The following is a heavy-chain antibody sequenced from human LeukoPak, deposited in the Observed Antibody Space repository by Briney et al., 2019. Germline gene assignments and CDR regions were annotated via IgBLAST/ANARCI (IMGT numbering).Heavy chain of an antibody. CDR3: AREVERRVVN. D-gene: IGHD1-1*01. CDR2: IHPSWTT. CDR1: GFSISRGYY. V-gene: IGHV4-38-2*02. Sequence: SETLSLTCVVSGFSISRGYYWGWIRQPPGKGLEWIGNIHPSWTTFHNSSLNSRVTMSIDTSKNEFSLKLSSVTAADTALYYCAREVERRVVNWGQGTLVTVSS. J-gene: IGHJ4*02.